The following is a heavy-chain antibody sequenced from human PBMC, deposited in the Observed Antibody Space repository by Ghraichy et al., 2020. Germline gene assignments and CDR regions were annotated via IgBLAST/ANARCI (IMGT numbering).Heavy chain of an antibody. CDR3: AIERRDTATPFDY. Sequence: GALRLSCAASGFTFSNYAMTWVRQAPGKGLEWVSTISSNGGSTYYADSVKGRFIISRDNSKNVLYLQMSSLRAEDTAVFHCAIERRDTATPFDYWGQGTLVTVSS. V-gene: IGHV3-23*01. J-gene: IGHJ4*02. CDR1: GFTFSNYA. D-gene: IGHD4-17*01. CDR2: ISSNGGST.